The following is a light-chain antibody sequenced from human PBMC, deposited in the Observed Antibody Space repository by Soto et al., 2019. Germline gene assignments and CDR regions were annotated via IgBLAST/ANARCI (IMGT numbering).Light chain of an antibody. J-gene: IGKJ5*01. CDR2: GAS. CDR3: QQYGSSPLT. Sequence: EIVLTQSPGTLSLSPGERATLSCRASQSVSSSYLAWYQQKPGQPPRLLIYGASSRATGIPDRFSGSGSGTDFTLTISRLETEDFAVYYCQQYGSSPLTFGQGTRLEIK. V-gene: IGKV3-20*01. CDR1: QSVSSSY.